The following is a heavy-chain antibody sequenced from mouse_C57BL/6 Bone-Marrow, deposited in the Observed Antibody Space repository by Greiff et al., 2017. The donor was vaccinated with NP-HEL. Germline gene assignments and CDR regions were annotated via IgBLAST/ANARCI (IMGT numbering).Heavy chain of an antibody. CDR1: GFTFSSYA. Sequence: EVHLVESGEGLVKPGGSLKLSCAASGFTFSSYAMSWVRQTPEKRLEWVAYISSGGDYIYYADTVKGRFTISRDNARNTLYLQMSSLKSEDTAMYYCTREGNFYYGSSWGYYAMDYWGQGTSVTVSS. V-gene: IGHV5-9-1*02. CDR3: TREGNFYYGSSWGYYAMDY. J-gene: IGHJ4*01. D-gene: IGHD1-1*01. CDR2: ISSGGDYI.